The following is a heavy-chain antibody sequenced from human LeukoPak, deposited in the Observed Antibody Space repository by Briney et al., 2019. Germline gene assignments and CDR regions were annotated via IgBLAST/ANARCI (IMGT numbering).Heavy chain of an antibody. Sequence: QTGGSLRLSCAASGFTFSIYWMSWVRQAPGKGLEWVASMKGDGSVKHFLDSVEGRFTISRDNAKNSLYLQMNSLRAEDTAMYYCARWDAYCSGGRCYSGDFAFDIWGQGTMVTVSS. V-gene: IGHV3-7*01. CDR1: GFTFSIYW. CDR3: ARWDAYCSGGRCYSGDFAFDI. J-gene: IGHJ3*02. D-gene: IGHD2-15*01. CDR2: MKGDGSVK.